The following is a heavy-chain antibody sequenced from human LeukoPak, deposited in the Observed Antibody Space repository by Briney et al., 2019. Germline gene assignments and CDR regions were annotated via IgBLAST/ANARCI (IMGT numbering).Heavy chain of an antibody. J-gene: IGHJ5*02. CDR3: ARGPYQLRRWFDP. D-gene: IGHD3-3*01. Sequence: SETLSLTRALYGGSFSGYYSSWIRQPPRKGLEWIGEINHSGSTNYNPSLKSRVTISVDTSKNQFSLKLSSVTAADTAVYYCARGPYQLRRWFDPWGQGTLVTVSS. CDR1: GGSFSGYY. V-gene: IGHV4-34*01. CDR2: INHSGST.